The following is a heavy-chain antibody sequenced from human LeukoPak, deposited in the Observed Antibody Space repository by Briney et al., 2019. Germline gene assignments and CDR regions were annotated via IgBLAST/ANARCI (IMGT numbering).Heavy chain of an antibody. V-gene: IGHV1-18*01. CDR2: ISAYNGNT. D-gene: IGHD3-22*01. Sequence: ASVKVSCKASGYTFTSYGITWVRQAPGQGLEWMGWISAYNGNTNYAQKLQGRVTMTTDTSTSTAYMELRSLRSDDTAVYYCARGCRTYYYDSSGPASCYWGQGTLVTVSS. CDR1: GYTFTSYG. J-gene: IGHJ4*02. CDR3: ARGCRTYYYDSSGPASCY.